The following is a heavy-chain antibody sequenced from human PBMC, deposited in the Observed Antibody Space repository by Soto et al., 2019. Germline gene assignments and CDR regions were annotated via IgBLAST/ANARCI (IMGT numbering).Heavy chain of an antibody. CDR3: AKDSSQVSGSYLLAYFDY. D-gene: IGHD3-10*01. CDR2: ISGSGGST. Sequence: GGSLRLSCAGSGFTFSNHAMSWVRQAPGKGLEWVSVISGSGGSTYYADSVKGRFTISRDNSKNTLYLQVDSLRPEDTAVYYCAKDSSQVSGSYLLAYFDYWGQGTLVTVSS. V-gene: IGHV3-23*01. CDR1: GFTFSNHA. J-gene: IGHJ4*02.